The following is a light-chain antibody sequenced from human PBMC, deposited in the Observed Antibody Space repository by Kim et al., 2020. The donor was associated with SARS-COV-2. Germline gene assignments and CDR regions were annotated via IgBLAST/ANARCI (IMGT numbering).Light chain of an antibody. CDR3: TSRDRSGYRYV. J-gene: IGLJ1*01. CDR1: CLRSYS. V-gene: IGLV3-19*01. Sequence: SSELTQDPDVSVALGQTVRITCQGDCLRSYSASWYQQRPGQAPVFVMYGNNNRPSGIPDRFSGSSSGDTASLTITGAQAEDEADYYCTSRDRSGYRYVFGTGTKVTVL. CDR2: GNN.